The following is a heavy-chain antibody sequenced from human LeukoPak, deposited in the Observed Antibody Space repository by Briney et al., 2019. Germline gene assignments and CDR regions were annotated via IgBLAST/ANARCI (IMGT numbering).Heavy chain of an antibody. CDR1: GFIFSSYE. CDR3: AKDRVGGALEF. CDR2: IMEDGSVQ. V-gene: IGHV3-7*04. Sequence: GGSLRLSCAGSGFIFSSYEMNWVRQAPGKGLEWVACIMEDGSVQKYVDSVRGRFTISRDNARNSLYLQMNSLRVEDTAVYYCAKDRVGGALEFWGQGTLATVSS. D-gene: IGHD2-21*01. J-gene: IGHJ4*02.